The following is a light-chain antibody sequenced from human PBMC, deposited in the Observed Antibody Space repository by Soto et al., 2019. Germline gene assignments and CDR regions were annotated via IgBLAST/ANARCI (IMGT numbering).Light chain of an antibody. J-gene: IGLJ3*02. CDR3: FSYAGSRV. V-gene: IGLV2-23*01. CDR1: SSDVGSYNL. Sequence: QSALTQPASVSGSPGQSITISCTGTSSDVGSYNLVSWYQQHPGKAPKLMIYEGSKRRSGVSNRFSGSKSGNTASLTISGLQAEDEADYYCFSYAGSRVFGGGTKVTVL. CDR2: EGS.